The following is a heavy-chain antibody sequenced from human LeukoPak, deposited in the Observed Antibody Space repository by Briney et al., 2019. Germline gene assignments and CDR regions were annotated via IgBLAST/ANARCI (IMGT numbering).Heavy chain of an antibody. CDR3: ARAVTPVARAFDI. V-gene: IGHV4-61*02. Sequence: SETLSLTCIVSGGSISRGSYYWNWIRQPAGKGLEWIGRIYTSGSTNYNPSLKSRVTISVDTSKNQFSLKLSSVTAADTAVYYCARAVTPVARAFDIWGQGTMVTVSS. CDR2: IYTSGST. CDR1: GGSISRGSYY. J-gene: IGHJ3*02. D-gene: IGHD6-19*01.